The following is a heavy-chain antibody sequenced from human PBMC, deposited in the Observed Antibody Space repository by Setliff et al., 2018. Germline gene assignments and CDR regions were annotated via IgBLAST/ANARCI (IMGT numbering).Heavy chain of an antibody. V-gene: IGHV5-51*04. CDR3: ARGRRDGYKAGFDP. CDR2: IYPRDSDT. CDR1: GYSFTSHW. J-gene: IGHJ5*02. D-gene: IGHD5-12*01. Sequence: GESLKISCEGSGYSFTSHWIGWVRQMPGKGLEWMGIIYPRDSDTRYSPSFQGQVTISADKPSSTAYLQWSSLKASDTAIYYCARGRRDGYKAGFDPWGQGTLVTVS.